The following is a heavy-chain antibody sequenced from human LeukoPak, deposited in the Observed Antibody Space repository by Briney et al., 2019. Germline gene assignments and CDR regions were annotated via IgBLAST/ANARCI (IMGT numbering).Heavy chain of an antibody. V-gene: IGHV1-18*01. CDR3: ARAHYDFWSGSHSRFDP. CDR2: LSVYNSNT. D-gene: IGHD3-3*01. J-gene: IGHJ5*02. Sequence: TVNLLCGSCFQTFPICDLMWAPQAPARARECMICLSVYNSNTNYAQTPQRRVTMTTDTSTRTAYMELRSLRSDDTAVYYCARAHYDFWSGSHSRFDPGGQGTLVTVYS. CDR1: FQTFPICD.